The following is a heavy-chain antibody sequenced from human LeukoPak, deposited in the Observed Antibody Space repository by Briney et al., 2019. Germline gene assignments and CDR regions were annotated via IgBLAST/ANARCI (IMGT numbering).Heavy chain of an antibody. CDR2: ISHNGST. CDR1: GGSLSRSGYS. D-gene: IGHD5-24*01. Sequence: SQTLSLTCAVSGGSLSRSGYSWSWIRQPPGGGLEWIGYISHNGSTYYNPSLKSRVTISADTSNNQFSLKLSFVAAADTAVYYCARHRDGYNRPLDYWGQGTLVTVSS. J-gene: IGHJ4*02. CDR3: ARHRDGYNRPLDY. V-gene: IGHV4-30-2*03.